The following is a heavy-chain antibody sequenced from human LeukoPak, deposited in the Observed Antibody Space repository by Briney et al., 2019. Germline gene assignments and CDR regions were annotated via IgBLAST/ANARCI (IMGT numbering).Heavy chain of an antibody. Sequence: GGSLRLSCAASGFTFSSYWMSWVRQAPGKGLEWVANIKQDGSEKYYVDSVKGRFTISRDNSKNTLYLQMNSLRAEDTAVYYCAKSSYQLLDYFDYWGQGTLVTVSS. CDR2: IKQDGSEK. J-gene: IGHJ4*02. D-gene: IGHD2-2*01. CDR1: GFTFSSYW. V-gene: IGHV3-7*01. CDR3: AKSSYQLLDYFDY.